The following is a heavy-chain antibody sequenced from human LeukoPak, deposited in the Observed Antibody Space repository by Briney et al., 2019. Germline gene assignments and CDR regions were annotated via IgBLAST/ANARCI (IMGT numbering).Heavy chain of an antibody. CDR2: IYYTGST. CDR3: ARDMRTAAGTFFDY. J-gene: IGHJ4*02. D-gene: IGHD6-13*01. V-gene: IGHV4-59*12. Sequence: SSETLSLTCTVSGGSISSFYWNWIRQPPGKGLEWIGYIYYTGSTSYNPALESRVTISVDTSKNQFSLKLSSVTAADTAVYYCARDMRTAAGTFFDYWGQGTLVTVSS. CDR1: GGSISSFY.